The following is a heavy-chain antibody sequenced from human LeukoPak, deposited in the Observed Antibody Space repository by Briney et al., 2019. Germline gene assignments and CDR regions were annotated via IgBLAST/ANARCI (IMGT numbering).Heavy chain of an antibody. V-gene: IGHV4-59*01. CDR1: GGSISSYY. CDR3: ARGITGTTGYDAFDI. Sequence: SETLSPTCTVSGGSISSYYWSWIRQPPGKGLEWIGYIYYSGSTNYNPSLKSRVTISVDTSKNQFSLKLSSVTAADTAVYYCARGITGTTGYDAFDIWGQGTMVTVSS. CDR2: IYYSGST. D-gene: IGHD1-20*01. J-gene: IGHJ3*02.